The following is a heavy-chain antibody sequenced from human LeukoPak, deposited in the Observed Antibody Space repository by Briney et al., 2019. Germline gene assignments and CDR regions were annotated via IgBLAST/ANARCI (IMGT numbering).Heavy chain of an antibody. CDR1: GFTFSNYG. CDR3: AKLANIKGPFDY. Sequence: QTGGSLRLSCAASGFTFSNYGMHWVRQAPGKGLEWLAVVWYDDAVKNYADSVKGRFTISRDNSKNTLYLQMNSLRAEDTAIYYCAKLANIKGPFDYWGQGTLVTVSS. V-gene: IGHV3-33*06. CDR2: VWYDDAVK. D-gene: IGHD1/OR15-1a*01. J-gene: IGHJ4*02.